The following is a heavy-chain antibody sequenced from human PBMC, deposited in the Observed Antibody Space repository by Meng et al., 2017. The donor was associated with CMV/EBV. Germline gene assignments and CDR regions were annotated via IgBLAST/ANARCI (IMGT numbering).Heavy chain of an antibody. CDR2: IKQDGSEK. Sequence: SGFTFSGYWMSWVRQAPGKGLEWVANIKQDGSEKYYVDSVKGRFTISRDNAKNSLYLQMNSLRAEDTAVYYCARDGGYCSGGSCYSDYWGQGTLVTVSS. CDR1: GFTFSGYW. CDR3: ARDGGYCSGGSCYSDY. D-gene: IGHD2-15*01. V-gene: IGHV3-7*01. J-gene: IGHJ4*02.